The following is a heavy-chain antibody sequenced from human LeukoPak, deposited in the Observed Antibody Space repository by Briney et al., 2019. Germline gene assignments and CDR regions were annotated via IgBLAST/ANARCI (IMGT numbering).Heavy chain of an antibody. CDR2: IYYSGST. J-gene: IGHJ4*02. D-gene: IGHD2/OR15-2a*01. V-gene: IGHV4-30-4*01. CDR1: GGSISSGDYY. Sequence: SQTLSLTCTVSGGSISSGDYYWSWIRQPPGKGLEWIGYIYYSGSTYYNPSLKSRVTISVDTSKNQFSLKLSSVTAADTALYYCAKDFRALGTFYVGIDYWGQGTLVTVSS. CDR3: AKDFRALGTFYVGIDY.